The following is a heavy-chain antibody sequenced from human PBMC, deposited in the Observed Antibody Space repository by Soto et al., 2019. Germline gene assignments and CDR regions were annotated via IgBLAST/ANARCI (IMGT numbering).Heavy chain of an antibody. J-gene: IGHJ4*02. CDR3: ARASVSGRRFDY. Sequence: ASVKVSCKASGYTLSSYYMHWVRQAPGQGLEWMGIINTSGGSTTYAQKFQGRVTMTRDTSTSTVYMELSSLTSEDTAVYYCARASVSGRRFDYWGEGTLVNVS. V-gene: IGHV1-46*03. CDR2: INTSGGST. CDR1: GYTLSSYY. D-gene: IGHD6-19*01.